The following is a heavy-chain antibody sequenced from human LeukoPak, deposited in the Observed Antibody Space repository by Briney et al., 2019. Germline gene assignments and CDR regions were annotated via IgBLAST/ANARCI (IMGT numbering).Heavy chain of an antibody. CDR2: ISGSGGST. Sequence: GGSLRLSCAASGFTFSSYAMSWVRQAPGKGLEWVSAISGSGGSTYYADSVKGRFTISRDNSKNTLYLQMNSLRAEDTAVYYCAKGGVGWSYYYDSSGYVPFDYWGQGTLVTVSS. CDR3: AKGGVGWSYYYDSSGYVPFDY. D-gene: IGHD3-22*01. J-gene: IGHJ4*02. V-gene: IGHV3-23*01. CDR1: GFTFSSYA.